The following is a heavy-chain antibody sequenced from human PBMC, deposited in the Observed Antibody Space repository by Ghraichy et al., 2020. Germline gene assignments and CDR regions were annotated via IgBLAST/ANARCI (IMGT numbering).Heavy chain of an antibody. CDR3: ARSGRGSSTDYFDH. D-gene: IGHD1-26*01. J-gene: IGHJ4*02. V-gene: IGHV4-4*08. CDR1: GGSVSDYY. Sequence: SETLSLTCSVSGGSVSDYYWSWIRQPPGKDLEWIACIYSSGNTNYNPSLKSRVTISRDTLKNPFSLRLISVTAADTAMYYCARSGRGSSTDYFDHWGQGILVTVSS. CDR2: IYSSGNT.